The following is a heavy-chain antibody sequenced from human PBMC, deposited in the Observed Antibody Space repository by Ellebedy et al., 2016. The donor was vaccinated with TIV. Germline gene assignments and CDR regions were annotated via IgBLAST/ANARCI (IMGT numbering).Heavy chain of an antibody. CDR2: IIPILGIA. CDR1: GGTFSTYA. J-gene: IGHJ6*02. Sequence: AASVKVSCKASGGTFSTYAISWVRQAPGQGLEWMGKIIPILGIANSAQKFQGRVTMTEDTSTDTAYMELSSLRSEDTAVYYCATDIAGAVAAYYYHGMDVWGQGTTVTVSS. V-gene: IGHV1-69*04. D-gene: IGHD6-19*01. CDR3: ATDIAGAVAAYYYHGMDV.